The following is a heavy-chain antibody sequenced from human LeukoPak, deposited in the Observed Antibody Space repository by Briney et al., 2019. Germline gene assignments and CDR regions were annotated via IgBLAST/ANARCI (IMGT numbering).Heavy chain of an antibody. Sequence: GGSLRLSCAASGFTFSSYSMSWVRQAPGKGLEWVSSISSSSSYIYYADSVKGRFTISRDNAKNSLYLQMNSLRAEDTAVYYCARVPPKDRSAIPMDWGQGTLVTVSS. CDR1: GFTFSSYS. CDR2: ISSSSSYI. V-gene: IGHV3-21*01. J-gene: IGHJ4*02. CDR3: ARVPPKDRSAIPMD.